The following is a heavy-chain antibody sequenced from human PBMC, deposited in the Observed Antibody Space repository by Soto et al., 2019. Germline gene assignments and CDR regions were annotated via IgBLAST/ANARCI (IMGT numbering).Heavy chain of an antibody. CDR3: ARFVRSCSATTCSTRADV. CDR1: GGFVNSDTHS. Sequence: QEQLQESGPGLVKPSETLSLTCTVSGGFVNSDTHSWSWIRQTPGKRLEWIGFIYSGGSTKNPSLRSRVTMSVDTSKNQFSLKLRSVIVADTAVYHCARFVRSCSATTCSTRADVWGQGITVTVSS. D-gene: IGHD2-2*01. J-gene: IGHJ6*02. CDR2: IYSGGST. V-gene: IGHV4-61*01.